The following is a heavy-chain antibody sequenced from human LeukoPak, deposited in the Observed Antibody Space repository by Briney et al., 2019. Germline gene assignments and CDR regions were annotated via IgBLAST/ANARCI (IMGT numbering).Heavy chain of an antibody. J-gene: IGHJ4*02. D-gene: IGHD4-17*01. V-gene: IGHV1-2*02. CDR1: GYTFTGYH. CDR3: SRDRNGDHYHFDY. Sequence: ASVKVSCKASGYTFTGYHMHWVRQAPGSGLEWMGWINPDSGDTNYAQKFQGRITMTTYTSIDTAYMELSRLRSDDTAVYYCSRDRNGDHYHFDYWGQGTLVTVSS. CDR2: INPDSGDT.